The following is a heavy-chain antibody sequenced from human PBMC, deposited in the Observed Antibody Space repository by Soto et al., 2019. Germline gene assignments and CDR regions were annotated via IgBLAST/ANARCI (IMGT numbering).Heavy chain of an antibody. CDR2: IISSSTYI. CDR3: AREGLNFDP. Sequence: PGGSLRLSCAASGFTFSTYAMNWVRQAPGNGLDWVSSIISSSTYIYYVDSVKGRFAISRDSAGNSLYLQMNSLRVEDTALYYRAREGLNFDPWGQGPLVTVSS. J-gene: IGHJ5*02. CDR1: GFTFSTYA. V-gene: IGHV3-21*01.